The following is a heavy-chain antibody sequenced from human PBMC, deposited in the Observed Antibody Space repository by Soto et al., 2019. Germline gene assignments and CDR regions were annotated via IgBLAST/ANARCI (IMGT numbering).Heavy chain of an antibody. V-gene: IGHV5-51*01. J-gene: IGHJ4*02. CDR2: IYPGDSDT. Sequence: PGESLKISCKGSGYNFPIYWIAWVRQMPGNGLEWMGIIYPGDSDTRYSPSFEGQVTISADKSIITAYLQWSSLKASDTAMYYCARQSGHYDSSGYYLPFDYWGQGTLVTVS. D-gene: IGHD3-22*01. CDR1: GYNFPIYW. CDR3: ARQSGHYDSSGYYLPFDY.